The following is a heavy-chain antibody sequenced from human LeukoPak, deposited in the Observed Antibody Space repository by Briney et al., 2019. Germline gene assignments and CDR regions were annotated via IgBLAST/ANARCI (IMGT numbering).Heavy chain of an antibody. CDR2: INPNSGTT. D-gene: IGHD3-16*01. J-gene: IGHJ4*02. CDR1: GYTFIDYY. Sequence: ASVKVSCKASGYTFIDYYLHWERQAPGQGPEWMGWINPNSGTTDYAQIFQGRVTMTRDTSISIAYMELSSLRSDDTAVYHCARVRAPSFTQGGFDYWGQGTLVTVSS. V-gene: IGHV1-2*02. CDR3: ARVRAPSFTQGGFDY.